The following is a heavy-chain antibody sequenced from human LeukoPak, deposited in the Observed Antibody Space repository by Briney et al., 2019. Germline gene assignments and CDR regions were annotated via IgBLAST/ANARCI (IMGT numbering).Heavy chain of an antibody. CDR3: ARDLLRNSLCY. Sequence: SVKVSCKASRGTFSSYTISWVRQAPGQGLEWMGRIIPILGIANYAQKFQGRVTITADKSTSTAYMELSSLRSEDTAVYYCARDLLRNSLCYWGQGTLVTVSS. D-gene: IGHD4-23*01. V-gene: IGHV1-69*04. J-gene: IGHJ4*02. CDR1: RGTFSSYT. CDR2: IIPILGIA.